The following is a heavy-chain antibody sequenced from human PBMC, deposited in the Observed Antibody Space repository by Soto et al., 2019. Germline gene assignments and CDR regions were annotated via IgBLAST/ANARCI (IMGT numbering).Heavy chain of an antibody. J-gene: IGHJ4*02. CDR1: GYTFTSYA. V-gene: IGHV1-18*01. CDR3: ATVVGAVPY. CDR2: LSACNGIT. D-gene: IGHD1-26*01. Sequence: QVHLVQSGAEVKEPGASVKVSCKASGYTFTSYAISWVRQAPGQGLEWMGWLSACNGITNYAQNLQGRVTVTTDTSTDTAYMELRSLTSDDTAVYYCATVVGAVPYWGQGTLVTVSS.